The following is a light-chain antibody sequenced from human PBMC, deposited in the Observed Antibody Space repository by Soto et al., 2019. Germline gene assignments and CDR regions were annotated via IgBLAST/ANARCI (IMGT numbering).Light chain of an antibody. CDR3: CSYAGSNTLRV. CDR1: NTDVGSYNL. V-gene: IGLV2-23*02. CDR2: EVN. Sequence: QPVLTLPASVSGSPGQSITISSTGTNTDVGSYNLVSWYQQHPGKAPKLMIYEVNKRPSGVSNRFSGSKSGNTASLTISGLQAEDEADYYCCSYAGSNTLRVFGTGTKLTVL. J-gene: IGLJ1*01.